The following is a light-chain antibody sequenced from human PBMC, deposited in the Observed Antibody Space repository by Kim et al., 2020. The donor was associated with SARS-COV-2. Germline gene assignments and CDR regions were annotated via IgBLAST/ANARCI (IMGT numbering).Light chain of an antibody. CDR2: DDS. V-gene: IGLV3-21*03. CDR1: NIGSKS. J-gene: IGLJ2*01. CDR3: QVWDSSSDLVV. Sequence: APGKTARITCGGNNIGSKSVHWYQQKPGQAPVLVVYDDSDRPSWIPERFSGSNSGNTATLTISRVEAGDEADYYCQVWDSSSDLVVFGGGTQLTVL.